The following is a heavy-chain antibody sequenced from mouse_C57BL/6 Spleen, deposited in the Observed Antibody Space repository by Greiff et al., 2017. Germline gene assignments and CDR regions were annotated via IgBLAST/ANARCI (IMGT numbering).Heavy chain of an antibody. CDR1: GYAFSSSW. J-gene: IGHJ2*01. CDR3: ARGDYHY. V-gene: IGHV1-82*01. Sequence: QVQLKESGPELVKPGASVKISCKASGYAFSSSWMNWVKQRPGKGLEWIGRIYPGDGDTNYNGKFKGKATLTADKSSSTAYMQLSSLTSEDSAVYFCARGDYHYWGQGTTLTVSS. D-gene: IGHD2-4*01. CDR2: IYPGDGDT.